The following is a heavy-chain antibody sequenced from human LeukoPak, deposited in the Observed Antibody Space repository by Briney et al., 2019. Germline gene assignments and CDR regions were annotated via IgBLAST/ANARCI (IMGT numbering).Heavy chain of an antibody. CDR2: IKQDGSEK. CDR3: ARDPLMWIFGVGGDAFDI. D-gene: IGHD3-3*01. V-gene: IGHV3-7*01. J-gene: IGHJ3*02. Sequence: GGSLRLSCAASGFTFSDFWMSWVRQAPGRGLEWVANIKQDGSEKYYVDSVKGRFTISRDNAKNSLYLQMNSLRAEDTAVYYCARDPLMWIFGVGGDAFDIWGQGTMVTVSS. CDR1: GFTFSDFW.